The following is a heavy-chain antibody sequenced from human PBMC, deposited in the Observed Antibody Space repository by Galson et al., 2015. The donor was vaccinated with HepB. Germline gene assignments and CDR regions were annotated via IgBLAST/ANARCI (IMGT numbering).Heavy chain of an antibody. J-gene: IGHJ4*02. CDR1: GCTFITFG. CDR3: AKDEGVDNGLDL. D-gene: IGHD2-15*01. Sequence: SVKVSCKASGCTFITFGISWVRQAPGQGLEWMGGITPNLRTANYAQKFEGRVTITADDSTSTAYMEVSSLRSEDTAVYYCAKDEGVDNGLDLWAQGTLVTVSS. CDR2: ITPNLRTA. V-gene: IGHV1-69*13.